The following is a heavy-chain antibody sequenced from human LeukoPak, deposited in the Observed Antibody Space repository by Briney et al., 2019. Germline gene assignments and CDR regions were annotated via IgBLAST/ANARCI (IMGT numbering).Heavy chain of an antibody. CDR3: ARGSSSWYYFDY. D-gene: IGHD6-13*01. V-gene: IGHV3-30*02. J-gene: IGHJ4*02. CDR1: GSTFSSYG. Sequence: GGSLRLSCAASGSTFSSYGMHWVRQAPGKGLEWVAFIRYDGSNKYYADSVKGRFTISRDNAKNSLYLQMNSLRAEDTAVYYCARGSSSWYYFDYWGQGTLVTVSS. CDR2: IRYDGSNK.